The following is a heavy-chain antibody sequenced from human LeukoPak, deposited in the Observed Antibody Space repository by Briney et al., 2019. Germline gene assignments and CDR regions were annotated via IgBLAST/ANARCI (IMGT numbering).Heavy chain of an antibody. CDR1: GGSISSGNYY. Sequence: PPQTLSLTCTVSGGSISSGNYYWTWIRQPAGQGLEWIGHIYPSGSTDYNPSLTSRVTISIDTSKNQFSLNLSSVIAADTAVYFCARGNYDGSAYPFDYWGQGTLVTVAS. V-gene: IGHV4-61*09. D-gene: IGHD3-22*01. CDR2: IYPSGST. J-gene: IGHJ4*02. CDR3: ARGNYDGSAYPFDY.